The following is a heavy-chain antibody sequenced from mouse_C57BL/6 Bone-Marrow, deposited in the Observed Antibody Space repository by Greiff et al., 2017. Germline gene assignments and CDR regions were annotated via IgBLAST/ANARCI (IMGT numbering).Heavy chain of an antibody. CDR3: ARTRGSLAWFAY. V-gene: IGHV1-80*01. CDR2: IYPGDGDT. Sequence: QVQLQQSGAELVKPGASVTISCKASGYAFSSYWMNWVKQRPGKGLEWIGQIYPGDGDTNSNGKLKGKATLTADKSSSTAYMQLSSLTSEDAAVYFCARTRGSLAWFAYWGQGTLVTVSA. CDR1: GYAFSSYW. J-gene: IGHJ3*01. D-gene: IGHD1-1*01.